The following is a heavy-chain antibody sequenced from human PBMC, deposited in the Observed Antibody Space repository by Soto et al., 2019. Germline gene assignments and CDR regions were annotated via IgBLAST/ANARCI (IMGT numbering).Heavy chain of an antibody. CDR3: ARDRRGWFDP. J-gene: IGHJ5*02. CDR1: GGSISSGGYY. CDR2: IYYSGST. V-gene: IGHV4-31*03. D-gene: IGHD3-10*01. Sequence: TLSLTCTVSGGSISSGGYYWSWIRQHPGKGLEWIGYIYYSGSTYYNPSLKSRVTISVDTSKNQFSLKLSSVTAADTAVYYCARDRRGWFDPWGQGTLVTVSS.